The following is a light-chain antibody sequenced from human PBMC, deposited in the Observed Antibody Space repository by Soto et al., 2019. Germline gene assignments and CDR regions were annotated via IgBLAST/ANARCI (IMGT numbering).Light chain of an antibody. CDR1: QSISSW. Sequence: DIQMTQSPSTLSASVGDRVTITCRASQSISSWLAWCQQKPGKAPKLLIYDASSLESGVPSRFSGSGSGTEFTLTISSLQPDDFATYYCQQYNSYSPTLTFGGGTKVDIK. J-gene: IGKJ4*01. CDR3: QQYNSYSPTLT. V-gene: IGKV1-5*01. CDR2: DAS.